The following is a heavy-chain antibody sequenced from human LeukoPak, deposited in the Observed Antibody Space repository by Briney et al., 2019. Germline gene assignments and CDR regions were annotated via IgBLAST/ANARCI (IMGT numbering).Heavy chain of an antibody. D-gene: IGHD5-18*01. CDR2: IYYSGST. CDR3: ARRKGDTAMAYYYYYMDV. CDR1: GGSISSSSYY. Sequence: SETLSLTCTVSGGSISSSSYYWGWIRQPPGKGLEWIGYIYYSGSTNYNPSLKSRVTISVDTSKNQFSLKLSSVTAADTAVYYCARRKGDTAMAYYYYYMDVWGKGTTVTVSS. J-gene: IGHJ6*03. V-gene: IGHV4-61*05.